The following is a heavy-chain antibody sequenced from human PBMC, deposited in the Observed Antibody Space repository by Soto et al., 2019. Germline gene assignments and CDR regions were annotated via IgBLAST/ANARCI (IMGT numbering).Heavy chain of an antibody. CDR2: ISPYTDDP. V-gene: IGHV1-18*01. D-gene: IGHD2-2*01. Sequence: QGQLVQSGVEVKKPGASVKVSCSASGNTFTNFGVTWVRQAPGQGLEWMGWISPYTDDPSYAQKFQGRVTMTRDTSTSTDYLDLRSLTSAHTAVYYCARVIPGAEAWFHRWGEGTLGTVSS. CDR1: GNTFTNFG. J-gene: IGHJ5*02. CDR3: ARVIPGAEAWFHR.